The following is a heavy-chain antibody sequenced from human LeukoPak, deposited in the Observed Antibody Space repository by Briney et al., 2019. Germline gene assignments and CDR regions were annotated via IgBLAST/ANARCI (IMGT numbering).Heavy chain of an antibody. V-gene: IGHV4-4*02. CDR3: ASAYGSGSLQYYFDY. CDR1: GFTFSSYAM. D-gene: IGHD3-10*01. CDR2: IYHSGST. Sequence: GSLRLSCAASGFTFSSYAMSWVRQPPGKGLEWIGEIYHSGSTNYNPSLKSRVTISVDKSKNQFSLKLSSVTAADTAVYYCASAYGSGSLQYYFDYWGQGTLVTVSS. J-gene: IGHJ4*02.